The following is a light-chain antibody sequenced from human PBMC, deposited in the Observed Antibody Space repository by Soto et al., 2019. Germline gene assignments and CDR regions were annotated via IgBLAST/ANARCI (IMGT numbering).Light chain of an antibody. CDR3: QQYNSYST. CDR2: DAS. CDR1: QSISSW. V-gene: IGKV1-5*01. Sequence: DIQMTQSPSTLSASVGDRVTITCRASQSISSWLAWYQQKPGKAPKLLIYDASSLESGVPSRFSGSGSGTELILTISSLQPDDFATYYCQQYNSYSTFGQGTKVEIK. J-gene: IGKJ1*01.